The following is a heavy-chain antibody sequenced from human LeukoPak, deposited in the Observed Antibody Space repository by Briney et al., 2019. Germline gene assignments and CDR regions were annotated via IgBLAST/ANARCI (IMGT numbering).Heavy chain of an antibody. V-gene: IGHV1-69*13. Sequence: SVKVSCKASGYTFTSYGISWVRQAPGQGLEWMGGIIPIFGTANYAQKFQGRVTITADESTSTAYMELSSLRSEDTAVYYCARSGIQSYYFDYWGQGTLVTVSS. CDR3: ARSGIQSYYFDY. D-gene: IGHD5-18*01. J-gene: IGHJ4*02. CDR2: IIPIFGTA. CDR1: GYTFTSYG.